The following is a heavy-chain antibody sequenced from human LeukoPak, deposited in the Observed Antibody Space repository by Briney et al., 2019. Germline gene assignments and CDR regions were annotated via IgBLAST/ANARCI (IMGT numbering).Heavy chain of an antibody. J-gene: IGHJ5*02. V-gene: IGHV1-2*02. Sequence: GASVKVSCEASGYTFTAYYMHWVRQAPGQGLEWMGWINPNSGGTNYAQKFQGRVTMTSDTSISTAYMEVSRLRSDDTAVYYCAREDSSGYYYRRSRFDPWGQGTLVTVSS. D-gene: IGHD3-22*01. CDR1: GYTFTAYY. CDR3: AREDSSGYYYRRSRFDP. CDR2: INPNSGGT.